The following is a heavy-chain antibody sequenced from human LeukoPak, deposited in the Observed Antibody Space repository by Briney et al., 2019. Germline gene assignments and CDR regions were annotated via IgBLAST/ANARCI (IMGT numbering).Heavy chain of an antibody. D-gene: IGHD3-10*01. J-gene: IGHJ4*02. CDR3: ATGGGITMVRGGIITFPVLDY. CDR1: GYTLTELS. CDR2: FDPEDGET. V-gene: IGHV1-24*01. Sequence: ASVKVSCKVSGYTLTELSMHWVRQAPGKGLEWMGGFDPEDGETIYAQKFQGRVTMTEDTSTDTAYMELSSLRSEDTAVYYCATGGGITMVRGGIITFPVLDYWGQGTLVTVSS.